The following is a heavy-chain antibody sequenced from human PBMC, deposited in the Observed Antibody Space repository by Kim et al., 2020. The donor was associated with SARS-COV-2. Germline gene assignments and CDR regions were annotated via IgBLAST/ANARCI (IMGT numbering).Heavy chain of an antibody. J-gene: IGHJ3*02. Sequence: SETLSLTCTVSGGSISSYYWSWIRQPPGKGLEWIGYIYYSGSTNYNPSLKSRVTISVDTSKNQFSLKLSSVTAADTAVYYCARHDGFDYYDSSSAFDIWGQGTMVTVSS. CDR3: ARHDGFDYYDSSSAFDI. V-gene: IGHV4-59*08. D-gene: IGHD3-22*01. CDR1: GGSISSYY. CDR2: IYYSGST.